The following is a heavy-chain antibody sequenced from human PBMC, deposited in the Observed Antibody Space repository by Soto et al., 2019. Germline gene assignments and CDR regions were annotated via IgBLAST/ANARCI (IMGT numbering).Heavy chain of an antibody. V-gene: IGHV3-48*03. Sequence: EVQLVESGGNLVQPGGSLRLSCAASGFTFSSYEMNWVRQAPGKGLEWISYISSSSSSIYYADSVKGRFTISRDNAKNSLYLQMNSLRVEDTAVYYCVRSPHPMIVVVITSRYGMDVWGQGTTVTVSS. D-gene: IGHD3-22*01. J-gene: IGHJ6*02. CDR2: ISSSSSSI. CDR3: VRSPHPMIVVVITSRYGMDV. CDR1: GFTFSSYE.